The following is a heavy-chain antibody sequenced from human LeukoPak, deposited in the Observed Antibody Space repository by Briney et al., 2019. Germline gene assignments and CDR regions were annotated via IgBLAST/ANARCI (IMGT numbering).Heavy chain of an antibody. V-gene: IGHV3-23*01. CDR1: GFTFSSYA. CDR2: ISDVGGST. D-gene: IGHD3-22*01. Sequence: SGGSLRLSCAASGFTFSSYAMSWVRQAPGKGLEWVSAISDVGGSTYYADSAKGRFTISRDNSKNTLYLQMNSLRAEDTAVYYCAKTWDSSGYYPLDVWGQGTTVTVSS. CDR3: AKTWDSSGYYPLDV. J-gene: IGHJ6*02.